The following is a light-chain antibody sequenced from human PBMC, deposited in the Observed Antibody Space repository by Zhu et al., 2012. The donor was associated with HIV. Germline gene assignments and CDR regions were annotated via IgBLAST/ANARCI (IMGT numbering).Light chain of an antibody. CDR3: QHYNNWLGT. Sequence: EIVMTQSPATLSVFPGERATLSCRASEGFGTTLAWYQHKPGQPPRLLIYEVSTRATGIPARFSGSGSGTEFTLTISSVQSEDCAAYYCQHYNNWLGTFGQGTKVEIK. V-gene: IGKV3-15*01. J-gene: IGKJ1*01. CDR1: EGFGTT. CDR2: EVS.